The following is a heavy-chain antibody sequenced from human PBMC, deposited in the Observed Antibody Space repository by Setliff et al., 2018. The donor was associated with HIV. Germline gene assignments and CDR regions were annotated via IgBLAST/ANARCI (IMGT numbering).Heavy chain of an antibody. J-gene: IGHJ6*03. CDR2: VYISGST. CDR3: ARDSFTVDYFMDV. D-gene: IGHD3-10*01. V-gene: IGHV4-4*07. CDR1: GGSISSDY. Sequence: PSETLSLTCTVSGGSISSDYWSWIRQPAGKGLEWIGRVYISGSTNYSPSLRSRVTMSVDTSKNQVSLKLSSVTAADTAVYFCARDSFTVDYFMDVWGKGTPVTVSS.